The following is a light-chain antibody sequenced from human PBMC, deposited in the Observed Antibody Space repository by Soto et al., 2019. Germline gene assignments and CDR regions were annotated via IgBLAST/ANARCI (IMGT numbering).Light chain of an antibody. J-gene: IGLJ2*01. CDR1: SSDVGAYNY. CDR3: SSYTSSNTLV. CDR2: EVS. V-gene: IGLV2-14*01. Sequence: QSALTQPASVSGSPGQSITISCTGTSSDVGAYNYVSWYRQHPGKAPKLMIFEVSDRPSGVSNRFSGSKSGNTASLTISGLQADDEADYYCSSYTSSNTLVFGGGTKLPVL.